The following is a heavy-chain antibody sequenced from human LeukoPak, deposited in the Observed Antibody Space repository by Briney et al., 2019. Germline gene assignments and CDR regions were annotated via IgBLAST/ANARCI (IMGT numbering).Heavy chain of an antibody. CDR3: ARDEAAAPSGIAVAGTNLDY. D-gene: IGHD6-19*01. J-gene: IGHJ4*02. CDR1: GFTFSSYW. V-gene: IGHV3-74*01. CDR2: INSDGSST. Sequence: PGGSLRLSCAASGFTFSSYWMHWVRQAPGKGLVWVSRINSDGSSTSYADSVKGRSTISRDNAKNTLYLQMDSLRAEDTAVYYCARDEAAAPSGIAVAGTNLDYWGQGTLVTVSS.